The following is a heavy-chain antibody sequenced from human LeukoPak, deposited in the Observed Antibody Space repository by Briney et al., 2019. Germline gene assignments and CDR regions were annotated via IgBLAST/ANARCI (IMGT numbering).Heavy chain of an antibody. D-gene: IGHD3-3*02. CDR3: ASNHFWSGYLNPPSDAFDI. J-gene: IGHJ3*02. CDR1: GYTFTGYY. CDR2: INPNSGGT. V-gene: IGHV1-2*02. Sequence: ASVKVSCKASGYTFTGYYMHWVRQAPGQGLEWMGWINPNSGGTNYAQKFQGRVTMTRDTSISTAYMELSRLRSDDTAVYYCASNHFWSGYLNPPSDAFDIWGQGTMVTVSS.